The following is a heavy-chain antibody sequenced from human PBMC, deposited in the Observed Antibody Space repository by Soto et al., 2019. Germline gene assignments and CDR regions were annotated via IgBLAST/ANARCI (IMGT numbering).Heavy chain of an antibody. D-gene: IGHD6-13*01. J-gene: IGHJ6*02. V-gene: IGHV1-46*04. CDR2: INPSGGST. CDR3: ARDRTAAASYCYYYYGRDV. CDR1: GYTFTSYY. Sequence: QVQLVQSGAEVKKPGASVKVSCKASGYTFTSYYMHWVRQAPGQGLEWMGIINPSGGSTSYAQKLQGGVTMTRDTSTVTVYMELSSLRSEDTAVYYCARDRTAAASYCYYYYGRDVWGQGTTVTVSS.